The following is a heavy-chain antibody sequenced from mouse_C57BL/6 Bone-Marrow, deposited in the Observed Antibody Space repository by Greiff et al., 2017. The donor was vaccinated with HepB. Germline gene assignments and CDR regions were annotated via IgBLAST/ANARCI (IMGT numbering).Heavy chain of an antibody. V-gene: IGHV5-6*01. CDR2: ISSGGSYT. CDR3: ASQWRAYPGAMDY. J-gene: IGHJ4*01. D-gene: IGHD2-10*01. CDR1: GFTFRSYG. Sequence: EVKVVESGGDLVKPGGSLKLSCAASGFTFRSYGMSWVRQTPDKRLEWVATISSGGSYTSYPDSVKGRFTISRDNATKNLYLQRSSRKSEDTAMYYWASQWRAYPGAMDYWGQGTSVTVSS.